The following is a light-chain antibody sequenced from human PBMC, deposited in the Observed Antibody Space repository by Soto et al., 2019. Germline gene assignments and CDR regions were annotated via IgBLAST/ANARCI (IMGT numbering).Light chain of an antibody. J-gene: IGKJ5*01. CDR1: QSVSDS. Sequence: EVVLTQSPATLSLSPGERATLSCRASQSVSDSLAWYQQKPGQPPRLLIYEASNRATGIPARFSGSGSGTDFTLPINSLEPEDFAVYYCQQRGNWPPITFGQGTRLEIK. V-gene: IGKV3-11*01. CDR3: QQRGNWPPIT. CDR2: EAS.